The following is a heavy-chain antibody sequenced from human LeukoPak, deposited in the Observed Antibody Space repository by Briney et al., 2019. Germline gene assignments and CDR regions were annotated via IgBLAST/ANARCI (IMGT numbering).Heavy chain of an antibody. V-gene: IGHV4-30-4*08. CDR1: GGSISSGGYY. D-gene: IGHD3-22*01. CDR3: ARVVYYYDSSGYYYPMYYFDY. Sequence: SETLSLTCTVSGGSISSGGYYWSWIRQHPGKGLEWIGYIYYSGSTHYNPSLKSRVTISVDTSKNQFSLKLSSVTAADTAVYYCARVVYYYDSSGYYYPMYYFDYWGQGTLVTVSS. CDR2: IYYSGST. J-gene: IGHJ4*02.